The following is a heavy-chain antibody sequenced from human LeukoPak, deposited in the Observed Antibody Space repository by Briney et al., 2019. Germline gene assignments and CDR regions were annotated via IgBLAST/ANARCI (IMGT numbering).Heavy chain of an antibody. CDR1: GFTFSTYS. D-gene: IGHD2-21*01. CDR2: ISTSGTYI. V-gene: IGHV3-21*01. CDR3: ARDLADHSDY. Sequence: NPGGSLRLSCTASGFTFSTYSMNWVRQAPGKGLEWVSSISTSGTYIYYADSLKGRFTISRDNAKNSLYLQMHSLRAEDTAVYYCARDLADHSDYWGQGTLVTVSS. J-gene: IGHJ4*02.